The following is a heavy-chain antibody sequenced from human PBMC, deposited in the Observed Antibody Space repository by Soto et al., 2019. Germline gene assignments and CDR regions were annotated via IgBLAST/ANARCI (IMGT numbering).Heavy chain of an antibody. J-gene: IGHJ6*02. CDR2: INPRGLTK. CDR1: GYSFDAYI. Sequence: GGSLRLSCAASGYSFDAYIMNWVRQAPGKGLEWVSSINPRGLTKFYADSVRGRFTISRDDASRSLFLQMNNLRAEDTAVYYCATWYGNHYFGLDVWGRGTTVTVSS. V-gene: IGHV3-48*01. CDR3: ATWYGNHYFGLDV. D-gene: IGHD6-13*01.